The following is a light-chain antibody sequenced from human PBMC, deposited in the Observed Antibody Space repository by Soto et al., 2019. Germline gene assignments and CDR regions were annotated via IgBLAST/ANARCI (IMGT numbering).Light chain of an antibody. V-gene: IGKV3-15*01. CDR1: QSVXSN. CDR3: QQYNNLPTIT. CDR2: GAS. Sequence: EMGVTQSAATLSVSQGEGVTLACKASQSVXSNFPWDQRKPGQATRLLIXGASTRATVIPARFSGSGSGKEFTLIIISMHSADFAGYYCQQYNNLPTITFGQGTRLEIK. J-gene: IGKJ5*01.